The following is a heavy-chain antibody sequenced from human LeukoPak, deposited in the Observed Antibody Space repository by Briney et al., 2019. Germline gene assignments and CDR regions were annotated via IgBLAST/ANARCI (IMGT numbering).Heavy chain of an antibody. D-gene: IGHD4-11*01. CDR1: GYTLTELS. CDR3: ARDATVTTLRPLDY. J-gene: IGHJ4*02. V-gene: IGHV1-24*01. Sequence: ASVKVSCKVSGYTLTELSMHWVRQAPGKGLEWMGGFDPEDGETIYAQKFQGRVTMTEDTSTDTAYMELRSLRSDDTAVYYCARDATVTTLRPLDYWGQGTLVTVSS. CDR2: FDPEDGET.